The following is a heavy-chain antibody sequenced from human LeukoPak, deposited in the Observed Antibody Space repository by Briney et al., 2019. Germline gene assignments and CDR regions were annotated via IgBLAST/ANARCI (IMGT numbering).Heavy chain of an antibody. CDR2: ISYDGSNR. J-gene: IGHJ5*02. CDR1: GFTFSSYA. D-gene: IGHD1-26*01. V-gene: IGHV3-30-3*01. Sequence: PGGSLRLSCAASGFTFSSYAMHWVRQAPGKGLEWVAVISYDGSNRYYADSVKGRFTISRDNSKNTLYLQMNSLRAEDTAVYYCARDRGIVGATLFDPWGQGTLVTVSS. CDR3: ARDRGIVGATLFDP.